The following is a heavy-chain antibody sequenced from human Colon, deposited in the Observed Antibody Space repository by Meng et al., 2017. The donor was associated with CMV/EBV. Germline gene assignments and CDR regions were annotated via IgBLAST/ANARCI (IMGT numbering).Heavy chain of an antibody. D-gene: IGHD5-12*01. V-gene: IGHV3-48*03. Sequence: GGSLRLSCAASGFTFSSYEMNWVRQAPGKGLEWVSYISNSGSTIYYADSVKGRFTISRDNAKNSLYLQMNSLRAEDTAVYYCARKGHVDIVGTAGNWFDPWGQGTLVTVSS. J-gene: IGHJ5*02. CDR1: GFTFSSYE. CDR3: ARKGHVDIVGTAGNWFDP. CDR2: ISNSGSTI.